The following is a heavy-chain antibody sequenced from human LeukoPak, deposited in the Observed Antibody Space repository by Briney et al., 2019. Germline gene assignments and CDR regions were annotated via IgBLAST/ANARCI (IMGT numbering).Heavy chain of an antibody. J-gene: IGHJ4*02. CDR3: ASLLHYHGAWYFDY. CDR2: ISSGGGNT. CDR1: GFTFSNYA. V-gene: IGHV3-11*04. Sequence: GGSLRLSCAASGFTFSNYAMSWIRQAPGKGLEWVSAISSGGGNTDYADSVKGRFTISRDNAKNSLYLQMNSLRAEDTAVYYCASLLHYHGAWYFDYWGQGTLVTVSS. D-gene: IGHD3-10*01.